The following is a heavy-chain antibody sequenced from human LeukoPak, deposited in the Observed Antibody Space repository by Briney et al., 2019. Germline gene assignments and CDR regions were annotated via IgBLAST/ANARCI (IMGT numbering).Heavy chain of an antibody. Sequence: PSETLSLTCAVYGGSFSGYYWSWIRQPPGKGLEWIGYIYYSGSPYYSPSLKSRVTISLDTSKNQLSLKLSSVTAADTAVYYCAREDQLLDFFDYWGQGTLVTVSS. CDR3: AREDQLLDFFDY. CDR1: GGSFSGYY. J-gene: IGHJ4*02. CDR2: IYYSGSP. D-gene: IGHD2/OR15-2a*01. V-gene: IGHV4-34*01.